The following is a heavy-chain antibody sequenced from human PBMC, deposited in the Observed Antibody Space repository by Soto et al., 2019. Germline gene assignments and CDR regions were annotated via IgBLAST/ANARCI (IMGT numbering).Heavy chain of an antibody. CDR1: GYTFTRYT. V-gene: IGHV1-3*01. Sequence: GASVKVSCKASGYTFTRYTMNWVRQAPGQRLEWMGWINPDNGSTKSSQKFQDRVIITRDTSASTAYMDLSSLRSEDTAVYYCARGIATGQLDPWGQGTLVTVS. J-gene: IGHJ5*02. CDR2: INPDNGST. D-gene: IGHD2-15*01. CDR3: ARGIATGQLDP.